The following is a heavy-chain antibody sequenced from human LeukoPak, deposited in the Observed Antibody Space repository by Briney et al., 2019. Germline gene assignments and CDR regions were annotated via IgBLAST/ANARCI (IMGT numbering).Heavy chain of an antibody. CDR1: GFTVSGNY. CDR3: ARVVRGVIDS. CDR2: IYSGGST. V-gene: IGHV3-66*01. J-gene: IGHJ4*02. D-gene: IGHD3-10*01. Sequence: PGGSLSLSCAASGFTVSGNYMSWVRQAPGKGLEWVSIIYSGGSTYDADSVKGRFTISRDNSKNSLYLQMNSLRAEDTAVYYRARVVRGVIDSWGQGTLVTVSS.